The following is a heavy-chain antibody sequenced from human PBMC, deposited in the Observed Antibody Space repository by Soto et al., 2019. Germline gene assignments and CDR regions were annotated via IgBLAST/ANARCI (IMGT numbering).Heavy chain of an antibody. V-gene: IGHV3-23*01. CDR1: GVTLSTYA. D-gene: IGHD2-21*02. Sequence: AGGSLRDSCAASGVTLSTYAMRWVRQAPGKGLEWVSAISGSAGKTYYADSVKGRFTISRDNSKNTLYLQMNSLRAEDTAVYYCAKDGHCLLPQYFAYWSRGSLVIGSS. J-gene: IGHJ4*02. CDR2: ISGSAGKT. CDR3: AKDGHCLLPQYFAY.